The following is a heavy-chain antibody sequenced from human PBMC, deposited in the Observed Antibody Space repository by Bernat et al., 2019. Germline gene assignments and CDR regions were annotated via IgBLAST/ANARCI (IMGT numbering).Heavy chain of an antibody. J-gene: IGHJ4*02. V-gene: IGHV3-11*05. Sequence: QVQLVESGGGLVKPGGSLRLSCAASGFTFSDYYMTWIRQAPGKGLEWVSYISNTSTYTNHADSVEGRFTNSRDNSKNTLFLQMNSLRAEDTAVYYCAKEAAFCGTGCYSLADCWGQGTLVTVSS. D-gene: IGHD2-21*02. CDR2: ISNTSTYT. CDR1: GFTFSDYY. CDR3: AKEAAFCGTGCYSLADC.